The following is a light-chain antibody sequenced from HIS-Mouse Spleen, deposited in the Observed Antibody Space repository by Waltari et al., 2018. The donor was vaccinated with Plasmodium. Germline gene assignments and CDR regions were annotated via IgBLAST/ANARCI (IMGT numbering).Light chain of an antibody. V-gene: IGKV3-15*01. CDR3: QQYNNWPPEGA. J-gene: IGKJ3*01. Sequence: EILITQSPSTLSVSPGERATLPCRASQSVSRHLAWYQQKPGQAPRLLIYGASTRATGIPARFSGSGSGTEFTLTISSLQSEDFAVYYCQQYNNWPPEGAFGPGTKVDIK. CDR1: QSVSRH. CDR2: GAS.